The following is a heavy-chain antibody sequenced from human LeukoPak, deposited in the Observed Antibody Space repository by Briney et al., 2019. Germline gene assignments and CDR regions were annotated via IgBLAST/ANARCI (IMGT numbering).Heavy chain of an antibody. CDR1: GFTFSSYA. D-gene: IGHD3-10*01. CDR3: AKRHYFGSGSYEY. CDR2: ISGSGDST. J-gene: IGHJ4*02. V-gene: IGHV3-23*01. Sequence: GGSLRLSCAASGFTFSSYAMSWVRQAPGKGLEWVSAISGSGDSTYYADSVKGRFTISRDNSKNTLYLQMNSLRAEDTAVYYCAKRHYFGSGSYEYWGQGTLVTVSS.